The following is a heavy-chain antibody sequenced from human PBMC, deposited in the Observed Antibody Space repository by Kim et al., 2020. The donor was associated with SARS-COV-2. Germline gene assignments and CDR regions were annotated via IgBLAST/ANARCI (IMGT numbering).Heavy chain of an antibody. CDR3: SRDPFRSSYDL. CDR2: IHSRGFT. J-gene: IGHJ1*01. CDR1: GVSISDNY. V-gene: IGHV4-4*07. Sequence: SETLSLTCSVSGVSISDNYWTWIRQPAGKGLEWIGRIHSRGFTNYNPSLDRRVTMSIDTSKNQFSLKLTSVTAADTAVYYCSRDPFRSSYDLWGQGT. D-gene: IGHD3-3*01.